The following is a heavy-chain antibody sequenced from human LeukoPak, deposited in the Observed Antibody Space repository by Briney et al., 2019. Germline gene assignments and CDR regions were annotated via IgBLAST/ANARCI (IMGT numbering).Heavy chain of an antibody. D-gene: IGHD3-22*01. CDR1: GYTFTSYG. J-gene: IGHJ4*02. V-gene: IGHV1-18*01. CDR2: ISAYNGNT. Sequence: ASVKVSCKASGYTFTSYGISWVRQAPGQGLEWMGWISAYNGNTNYAQKLQGRVTMTTDTSTSTAYMELRSLRSDDTAVYYCARGRGTYYYDSSGSLTADYWGQGTLVTVSS. CDR3: ARGRGTYYYDSSGSLTADY.